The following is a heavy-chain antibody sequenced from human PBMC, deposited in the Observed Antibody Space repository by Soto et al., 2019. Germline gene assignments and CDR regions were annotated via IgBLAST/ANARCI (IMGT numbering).Heavy chain of an antibody. CDR2: ISYDGSNK. D-gene: IGHD6-6*01. CDR3: AKGRRAARVFDD. CDR1: GFTFSSYG. J-gene: IGHJ4*02. Sequence: GGSLRLSCAASGFTFSSYGMHWVRQAPGKGLEWVAVISYDGSNKYYADSVKGRFTISRDNSKNTLYLQMNSLRDEDTAVYYCAKGRRAARVFDDWGQGTLVTVSS. V-gene: IGHV3-30*18.